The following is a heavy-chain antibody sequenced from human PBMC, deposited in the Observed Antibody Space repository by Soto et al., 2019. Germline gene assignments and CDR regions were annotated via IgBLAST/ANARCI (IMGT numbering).Heavy chain of an antibody. Sequence: PSETLSLTCTVSGGSISSYYWSWIRQPPGKGLEWIGYIYYSGSTNYNPSLKSRVTISVDTSKNQFSLKLSSVTAADTAVYYCARDGEGDGYNRPDPWGQGTLVTVSS. J-gene: IGHJ5*02. V-gene: IGHV4-59*01. CDR1: GGSISSYY. D-gene: IGHD5-12*01. CDR2: IYYSGST. CDR3: ARDGEGDGYNRPDP.